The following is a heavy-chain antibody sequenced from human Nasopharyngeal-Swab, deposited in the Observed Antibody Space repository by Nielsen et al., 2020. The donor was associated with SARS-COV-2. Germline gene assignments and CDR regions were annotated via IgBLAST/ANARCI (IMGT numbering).Heavy chain of an antibody. CDR2: ISSSSSTI. CDR3: ARGSRGSYYVGGSFDY. Sequence: GESLKISCAASGFTFSSYSMNWVRQAPGKGLEWVSYISSSSSTIYYADSVKGRFTISRDNAKNSLYLQMNSLRDEDTAVYYCARGSRGSYYVGGSFDYWGQGTLVTVSS. V-gene: IGHV3-48*02. J-gene: IGHJ4*02. CDR1: GFTFSSYS. D-gene: IGHD1-26*01.